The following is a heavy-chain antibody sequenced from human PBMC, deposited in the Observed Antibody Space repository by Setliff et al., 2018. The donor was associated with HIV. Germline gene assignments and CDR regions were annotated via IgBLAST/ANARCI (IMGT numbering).Heavy chain of an antibody. J-gene: IGHJ4*02. Sequence: SVKVSCKASGGTFSSYVISWVRQAPGQGPEWMGGIIPMYGVTNYAQKFQGRVTITTDESTNTVYMELSGLRSEDTAVYYCATNYYYDSSAYFVDLYYFDYWGQGTLVTVSS. CDR3: ATNYYYDSSAYFVDLYYFDY. CDR2: IIPMYGVT. D-gene: IGHD3-22*01. CDR1: GGTFSSYV. V-gene: IGHV1-69*05.